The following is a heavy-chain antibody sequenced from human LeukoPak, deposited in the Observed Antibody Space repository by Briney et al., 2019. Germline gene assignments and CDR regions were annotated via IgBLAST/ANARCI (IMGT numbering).Heavy chain of an antibody. CDR1: GGTYSSYA. CDR3: ARSTIFGVVTPNRYNWFDP. D-gene: IGHD3-3*01. J-gene: IGHJ5*02. V-gene: IGHV1-69*05. Sequence: GASVKVSCKASGGTYSSYAISWVRQAPGQGLEWMGGIIPIFGTANYAQKFQGRVTITTDESTSTAYMELSSLRSEDTAVYYCARSTIFGVVTPNRYNWFDPWGQGTLVTVSS. CDR2: IIPIFGTA.